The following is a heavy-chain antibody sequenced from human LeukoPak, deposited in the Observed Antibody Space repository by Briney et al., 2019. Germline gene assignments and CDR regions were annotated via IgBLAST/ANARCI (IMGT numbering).Heavy chain of an antibody. J-gene: IGHJ4*02. V-gene: IGHV4-59*08. Sequence: PSETLSLTCTVSGGSISNYYWSWIRQSPGKGLEWIGYIYFSGSSNYNPSLKSRVTMSVDTSKNQFSLRPNSVTAADTAVYYCARHVRSGYNLLDYWGQGTLVTVSS. CDR2: IYFSGSS. CDR3: ARHVRSGYNLLDY. CDR1: GGSISNYY. D-gene: IGHD5-24*01.